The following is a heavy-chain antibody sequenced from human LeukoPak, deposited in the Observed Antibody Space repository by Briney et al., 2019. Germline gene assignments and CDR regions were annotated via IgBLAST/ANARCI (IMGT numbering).Heavy chain of an antibody. D-gene: IGHD3-10*01. J-gene: IGHJ2*01. CDR3: ARDGRYESPMVVVAWYFDL. CDR2: ISASSSPI. V-gene: IGHV3-48*02. CDR1: GFTFSSYS. Sequence: GGSLRLSCAASGFTFSSYSMNWVRQAPGKGLELVSHISASSSPIYYADSVKGRFTISRDNAKNSMYLQMNSLRDEDTAVYYCARDGRYESPMVVVAWYFDLWGRGTLVTVSS.